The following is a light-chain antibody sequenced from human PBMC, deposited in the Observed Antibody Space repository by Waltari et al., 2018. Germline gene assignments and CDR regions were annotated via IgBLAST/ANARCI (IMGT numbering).Light chain of an antibody. V-gene: IGLV3-21*02. J-gene: IGLJ2*01. CDR3: QVWDRSSDFRV. CDR1: TIGTKS. CDR2: DDS. Sequence: SYVLTPPPPVSVAPAPTAPIPCGCNTIGTKSVHWYQQKPGEAPVLVVYDDSDRPAGIPERFSGSNTGNTATLTISGVEGGDEADYYCQVWDRSSDFRVFGGGTKLTV.